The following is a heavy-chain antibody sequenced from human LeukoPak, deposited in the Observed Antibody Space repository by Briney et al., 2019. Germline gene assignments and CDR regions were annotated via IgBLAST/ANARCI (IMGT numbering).Heavy chain of an antibody. CDR3: ARNAKDTAMVKLDY. J-gene: IGHJ4*02. V-gene: IGHV4-59*01. CDR2: IYYSGST. D-gene: IGHD5-18*01. Sequence: SETLPLTCTVSGGSISSYYWSWIRQPPGKGLEWIGYIYYSGSTNYNPSLKSRVTISVGTSKNQFSLKLSSVTAADTAVYYCARNAKDTAMVKLDYWGQGTLVTVSS. CDR1: GGSISSYY.